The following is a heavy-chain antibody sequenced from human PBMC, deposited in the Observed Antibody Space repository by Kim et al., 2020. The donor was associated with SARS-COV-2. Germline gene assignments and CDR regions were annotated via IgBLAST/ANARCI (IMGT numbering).Heavy chain of an antibody. D-gene: IGHD2-15*01. CDR2: INGSDT. J-gene: IGHJ4*02. Sequence: GGSLRLSCAASGFTFSSYITSWVRQAPGKGLEWVSRINGSDTYYTYSVTVRFTISRDNSKNTLYLQMKSLRPKDTAVYYYSKGRSVIKSSEYWGQVTLFT. V-gene: IGHV3-23*01. CDR3: SKGRSVIKSSEY. CDR1: GFTFSSYI.